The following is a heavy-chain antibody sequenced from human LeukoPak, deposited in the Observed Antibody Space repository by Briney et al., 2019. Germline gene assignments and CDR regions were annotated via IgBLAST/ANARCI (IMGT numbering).Heavy chain of an antibody. CDR2: VDHSGGT. V-gene: IGHV4-38-2*02. D-gene: IGHD6-13*01. J-gene: IGHJ6*03. Sequence: SETLSLTCTVSGYSLSSGYYWGWIRQPPGKGLEWIGSVDHSGGTYYNPSLRSRVSISVDTSKNQFSLKLSSVTAADTAVYYCARSTAAGPTGSYYYYYMDVWGKGTTVTVSS. CDR3: ARSTAAGPTGSYYYYYMDV. CDR1: GYSLSSGYY.